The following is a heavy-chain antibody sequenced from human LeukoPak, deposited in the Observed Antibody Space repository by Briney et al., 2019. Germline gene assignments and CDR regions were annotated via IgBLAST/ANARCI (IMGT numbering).Heavy chain of an antibody. CDR3: VKDGLAFCGGDCYSYFDY. CDR1: GFXFSVYA. J-gene: IGHJ4*02. V-gene: IGHV3-64D*06. D-gene: IGHD2-21*02. Sequence: GGSLRLSCSASGFXFSVYAIHWVRQAPGKGLEYVSTTISNGGSTYYADSVKGRFTISRDNSENTVSLQMSSLRAEDTALYYCVKDGLAFCGGDCYSYFDYWGQGTLVTVSS. CDR2: TISNGGST.